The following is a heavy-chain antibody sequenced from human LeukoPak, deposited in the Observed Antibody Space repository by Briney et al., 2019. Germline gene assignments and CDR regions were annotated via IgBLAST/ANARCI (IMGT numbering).Heavy chain of an antibody. J-gene: IGHJ4*02. V-gene: IGHV4-59*11. Sequence: SETLSLTCAVSGGSISSHYWSWIPQPPGKGLEWIGYIYYSGTTNYSPSLKSRVTISVDTSKTQFSLKLSSVTAADTAVYYCARLVGGTGYFDYWGQGALVTVSS. CDR3: ARLVGGTGYFDY. CDR2: IYYSGTT. D-gene: IGHD3-9*01. CDR1: GGSISSHY.